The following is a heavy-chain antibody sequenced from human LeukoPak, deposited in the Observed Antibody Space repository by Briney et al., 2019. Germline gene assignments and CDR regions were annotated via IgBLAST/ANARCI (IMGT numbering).Heavy chain of an antibody. CDR3: AKSLYGSGSYYNWFDP. D-gene: IGHD3-10*01. CDR1: GGSISSSSYY. V-gene: IGHV4-39*07. Sequence: PSETLSLTCTVSGGSISSSSYYWGWIRQPPGKGLEWIGSIYCSGSTYYNPSLKSRVTISVDTSKNQFSLKLSSVTAADTAVYYCAKSLYGSGSYYNWFDPWGQGTLVTVSS. J-gene: IGHJ5*02. CDR2: IYCSGST.